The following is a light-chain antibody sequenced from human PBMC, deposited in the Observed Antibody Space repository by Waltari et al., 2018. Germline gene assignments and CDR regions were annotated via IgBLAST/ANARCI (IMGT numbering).Light chain of an antibody. J-gene: IGLJ2*01. Sequence: SALTQPDSVSGSPGQSITISCSGVSSDSGAYNLVSWYRRHPGEAPKVIIYDVSNRPSGVSNRFSGSKSGSTASLPMSGLQPEDEAVYYCNSFTSSTTGIFGGGTKLTVL. CDR2: DVS. CDR3: NSFTSSTTGI. V-gene: IGLV2-14*03. CDR1: SSDSGAYNL.